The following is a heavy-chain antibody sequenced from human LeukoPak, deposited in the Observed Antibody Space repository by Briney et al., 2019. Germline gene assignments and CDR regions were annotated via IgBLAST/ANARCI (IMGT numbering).Heavy chain of an antibody. D-gene: IGHD2-15*01. CDR2: ISGSGGST. Sequence: PGGSLRLSCAASGFTFSSYAMSGVREAPGKGREWGSAISGSGGSTYYADSVKGRFTISRDNSKNTLYLQMNSLRAEDTAVYYCAKDFRIVVVVAATTADDYWGQGTLVTVSS. CDR3: AKDFRIVVVVAATTADDY. CDR1: GFTFSSYA. J-gene: IGHJ4*02. V-gene: IGHV3-23*01.